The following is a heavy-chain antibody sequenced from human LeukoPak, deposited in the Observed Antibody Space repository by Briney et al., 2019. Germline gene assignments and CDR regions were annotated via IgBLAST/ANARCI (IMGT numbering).Heavy chain of an antibody. Sequence: GASVRVSCKPSGYTFTGYYLHWVRQAPGQALECMGWISPNTGATVYAQNFQDRVTMSRDTSIDTAYMDLSSLRSDDTAVYYCARDRVGSGWPRPYYFDFWGQGTLVTVSS. D-gene: IGHD6-19*01. CDR3: ARDRVGSGWPRPYYFDF. J-gene: IGHJ4*02. CDR2: ISPNTGAT. CDR1: GYTFTGYY. V-gene: IGHV1-2*02.